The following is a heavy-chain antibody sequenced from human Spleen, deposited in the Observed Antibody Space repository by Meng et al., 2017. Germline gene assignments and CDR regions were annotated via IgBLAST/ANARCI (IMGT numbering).Heavy chain of an antibody. D-gene: IGHD1-14*01. CDR1: GGSISSYY. CDR2: IYYSGST. CDR3: AIDSQPGSQGP. J-gene: IGHJ5*02. Sequence: SETLSLTCTVSGGSISSYYWSWIRQPPGKGREWIGYIYYSGSTNYNPSLKSRVTISVDTSKNQFSLKLGSVTAADTAVYYCAIDSQPGSQGPWGQGTLVTVSS. V-gene: IGHV4-59*01.